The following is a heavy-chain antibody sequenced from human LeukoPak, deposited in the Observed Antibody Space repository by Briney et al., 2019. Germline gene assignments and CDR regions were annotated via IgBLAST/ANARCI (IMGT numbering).Heavy chain of an antibody. D-gene: IGHD3-22*01. Sequence: ASVKVSCKASGYTFTSYAMHWVRQAPGQRLEWMGWINAGNGNTKYSQKFQGRVTITRDTSASTAYMELSSLRSEDTAVYYCARDQNPDYYDSSGYYYAAFDIWGQGTMVTVSS. CDR2: INAGNGNT. CDR3: ARDQNPDYYDSSGYYYAAFDI. V-gene: IGHV1-3*01. CDR1: GYTFTSYA. J-gene: IGHJ3*02.